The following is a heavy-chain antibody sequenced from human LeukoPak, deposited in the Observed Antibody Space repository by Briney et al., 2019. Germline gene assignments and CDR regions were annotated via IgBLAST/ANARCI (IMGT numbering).Heavy chain of an antibody. D-gene: IGHD3-10*01. CDR2: INPNSGGT. V-gene: IGHV1-2*02. CDR1: GYTFTGYY. J-gene: IGHJ4*02. Sequence: GASVKGSCKASGYTFTGYYMHWVRQAPGQGREWMGWINPNSGGTNYAQKFQGRVTMTRETSIRQAYMELRRLRSDATAVYYCARALDYYGSGSYFDYWGQGPLVTVSS. CDR3: ARALDYYGSGSYFDY.